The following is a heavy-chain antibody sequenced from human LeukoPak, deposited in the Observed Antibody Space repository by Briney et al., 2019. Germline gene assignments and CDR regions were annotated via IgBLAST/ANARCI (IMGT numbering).Heavy chain of an antibody. Sequence: SETLSLTCTVSGGSMNKYYGNWIRQPPGKGPEWVGYIYYSGTTNYNPSLKSRVTMSIDTSKNQFSLKLSSVTAADTAVYYCAREKRGYSYGRYYYMDVWGKGTTVTVSS. J-gene: IGHJ6*03. CDR2: IYYSGTT. CDR3: AREKRGYSYGRYYYMDV. V-gene: IGHV4-59*12. D-gene: IGHD5-18*01. CDR1: GGSMNKYY.